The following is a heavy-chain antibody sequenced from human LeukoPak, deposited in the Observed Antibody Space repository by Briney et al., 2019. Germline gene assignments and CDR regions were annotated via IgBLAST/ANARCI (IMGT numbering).Heavy chain of an antibody. Sequence: SETLSLTCAVYGGSFSGYYWSWIRQPPGKGLEWIGEINHSGSTNYNPSLKSRVTISVDTSKNQFSLKLSSVTAADTAVYYCARVRLVKRTAVPAAILYYFDYWGQGTLVTVSS. CDR3: ARVRLVKRTAVPAAILYYFDY. D-gene: IGHD2-2*01. V-gene: IGHV4-34*01. J-gene: IGHJ4*02. CDR1: GGSFSGYY. CDR2: INHSGST.